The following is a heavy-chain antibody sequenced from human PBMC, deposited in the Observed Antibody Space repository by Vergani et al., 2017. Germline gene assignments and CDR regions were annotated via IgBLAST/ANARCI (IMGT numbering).Heavy chain of an antibody. V-gene: IGHV3-30-3*01. CDR3: ARGCIAVASTPYYCYMDV. CDR1: GFTFSSYA. D-gene: IGHD6-19*01. CDR2: ISNDGSNK. J-gene: IGHJ6*03. Sequence: QVQLVESGGGVVQPGRSLRLSCAASGFTFSSYAMHWVRQAPGKGLEWVAVISNDGSNKYYADSVKGRFTISTDKSKNTLYLQMTSLRAEDTAVYYCARGCIAVASTPYYCYMDVWGKGTTVTVSS.